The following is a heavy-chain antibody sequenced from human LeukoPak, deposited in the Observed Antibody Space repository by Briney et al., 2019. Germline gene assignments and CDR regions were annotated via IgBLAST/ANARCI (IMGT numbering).Heavy chain of an antibody. J-gene: IGHJ4*02. V-gene: IGHV3-11*01. CDR2: ISGSDNTI. CDR1: GFTVSSNY. Sequence: GSLRLSCAASGFTVSSNYMSWVRQAPGKGLEWVSYISGSDNTIYYADSVKGRFTISRDNAKNSLYLQMNSLRAEDTAVYYCARDGGPLDYWGQGTLVTVS. D-gene: IGHD3-16*01. CDR3: ARDGGPLDY.